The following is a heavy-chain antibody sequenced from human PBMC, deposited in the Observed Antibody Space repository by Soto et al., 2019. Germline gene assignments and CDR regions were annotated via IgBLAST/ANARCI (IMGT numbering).Heavy chain of an antibody. V-gene: IGHV4-34*01. CDR1: GGSFSGYY. Sequence: QVQLQQWGAGLLKPSETLSLTCAVYGGSFSGYYWSWIRQPPGKGLEWIGEINHSGSTNYNPSLKSRVTISVDTSKNQFSLKLSSVTAADTAVYYCARYRGMWDYYYYYMDVWGKGTTVTVSS. CDR3: ARYRGMWDYYYYYMDV. D-gene: IGHD3-16*01. CDR2: INHSGST. J-gene: IGHJ6*03.